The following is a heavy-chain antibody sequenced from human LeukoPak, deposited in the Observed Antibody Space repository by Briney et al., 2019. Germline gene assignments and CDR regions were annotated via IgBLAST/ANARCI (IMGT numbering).Heavy chain of an antibody. V-gene: IGHV4-39*07. CDR2: IYNSGST. Sequence: SETLSLTCTVSGGSISRSGYYWGWIRQPPGKGLEWIGSIYNSGSTYYNPSLKSRVTISVDTSKNQFSLKLSSVTAADTAVYYCAREGGDCSSTSCYGPVDYWGQGTLVTVSS. CDR1: GGSISRSGYY. J-gene: IGHJ4*02. CDR3: AREGGDCSSTSCYGPVDY. D-gene: IGHD2-2*01.